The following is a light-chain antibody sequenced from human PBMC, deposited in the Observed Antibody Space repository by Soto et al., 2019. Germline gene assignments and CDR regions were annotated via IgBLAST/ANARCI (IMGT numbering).Light chain of an antibody. CDR2: DAS. CDR3: QQRSNWPT. J-gene: IGKJ4*01. CDR1: QSVSSY. V-gene: IGKV3-11*01. Sequence: PGERATLSCRASQSVSSYLAWYQQKPGQAPRLLIYDASNRATGIPARFSGSGSGTDFTLTISSLEPEDFAVYYCQQRSNWPTFGGGTKVEIK.